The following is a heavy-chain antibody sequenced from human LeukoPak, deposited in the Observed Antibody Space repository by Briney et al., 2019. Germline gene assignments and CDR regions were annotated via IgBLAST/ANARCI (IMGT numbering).Heavy chain of an antibody. CDR3: ARRGGSTSWRNNWFDP. Sequence: SETLSLTCTVSGGSISSFYWSSIRQPAGQGLEWIGRIYTSGSTSYNPSLKSRVTMSVDTSKNQFSLKLSSVTAADTAVYYCARRGGSTSWRNNWFDPWGQGTLVTVSS. CDR2: IYTSGST. J-gene: IGHJ5*02. D-gene: IGHD2-2*01. CDR1: GGSISSFY. V-gene: IGHV4-4*07.